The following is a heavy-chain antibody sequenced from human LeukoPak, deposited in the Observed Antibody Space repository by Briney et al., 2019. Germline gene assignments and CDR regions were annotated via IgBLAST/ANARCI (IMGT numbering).Heavy chain of an antibody. CDR3: ARDLVTVTKGFDI. J-gene: IGHJ3*02. Sequence: SETLSLTCAVSADSFSSHYWTWIRQPPGKGLEWIGYISCIGSTNYNPSLKSRVTISIDTSKNQFSLKLSSVTAADTAVYYCARDLVTVTKGFDIWGQGTMVSVSS. CDR1: ADSFSSHY. CDR2: ISCIGST. V-gene: IGHV4-59*11. D-gene: IGHD4-17*01.